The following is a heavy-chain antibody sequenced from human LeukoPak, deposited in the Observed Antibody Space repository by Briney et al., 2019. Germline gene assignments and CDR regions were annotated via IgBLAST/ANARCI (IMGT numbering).Heavy chain of an antibody. CDR3: AKADSHGWLSPFFDY. CDR1: GFTFSSYG. J-gene: IGHJ4*02. CDR2: ISGSGGST. D-gene: IGHD5-12*01. V-gene: IGHV3-23*01. Sequence: GGSLRLSCAASGFTFSSYGMSWVRQAPGKGLEWVSAISGSGGSTYYADSVKGRFTISRDNSKNTLYLQMNSLRAEDTAVYYCAKADSHGWLSPFFDYWGQGTLVTVSS.